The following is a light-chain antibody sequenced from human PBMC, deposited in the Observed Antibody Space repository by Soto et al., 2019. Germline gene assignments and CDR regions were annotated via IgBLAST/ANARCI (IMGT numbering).Light chain of an antibody. V-gene: IGKV3-15*01. CDR1: QNAVTN. CDR3: QHYNAGPPWT. CDR2: DTS. J-gene: IGKJ1*01. Sequence: TQSPGTLSVSPGERVTLSCRASQNAVTNIAWNQEKPGQAPRLLIYDTSTRAPDIPARFTGSGSGTEFTLTISSLQSEDFVVYYCQHYNAGPPWTFGPGTKVEVK.